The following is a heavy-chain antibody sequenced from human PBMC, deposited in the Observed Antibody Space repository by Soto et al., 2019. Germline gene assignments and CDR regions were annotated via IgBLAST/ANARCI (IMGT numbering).Heavy chain of an antibody. V-gene: IGHV3-30*18. CDR1: GYTFSSYG. CDR3: AKGPYIAAAGTVDY. J-gene: IGHJ4*02. Sequence: QVQLVESGGGVVQPGRSLRLSCAASGYTFSSYGMHWVRQAPGKGLEWVAVISYDGSNKYYADSVKGRFTISRDNSKNTLYLQMNCLRAEDTAVYYCAKGPYIAAAGTVDYWGQGTLVTVSS. CDR2: ISYDGSNK. D-gene: IGHD6-13*01.